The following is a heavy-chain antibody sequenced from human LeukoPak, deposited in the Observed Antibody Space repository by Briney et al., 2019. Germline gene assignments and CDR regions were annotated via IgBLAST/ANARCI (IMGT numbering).Heavy chain of an antibody. D-gene: IGHD3-22*01. V-gene: IGHV1-46*01. CDR2: INPRGGSK. Sequence: ASVKVSCKASGYTFTSYYMHWARQAPGQGLEWMGIINPRGGSKSYAQKFQGRVTMTRDTSTSTVYMELSSLRSEDTAVYYCARDSAAYYDSSGYYYFDYWGQGTLVTVSS. CDR3: ARDSAAYYDSSGYYYFDY. CDR1: GYTFTSYY. J-gene: IGHJ4*02.